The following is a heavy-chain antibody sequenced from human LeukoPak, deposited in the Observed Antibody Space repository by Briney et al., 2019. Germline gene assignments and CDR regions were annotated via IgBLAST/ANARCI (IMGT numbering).Heavy chain of an antibody. D-gene: IGHD3-9*01. CDR1: GFTFSSYS. J-gene: IGHJ6*02. CDR3: ARDLYYDILTGYYYGMDV. Sequence: GGSLRLSCAASGFTFSSYSMNWVRQAPGKGLEWVSSISSSSSYIYYADSVKGRFTISRDNAKNSLYLQMNSLRAEDTAVYYCARDLYYDILTGYYYGMDVWGQGTTVTVSS. CDR2: ISSSSSYI. V-gene: IGHV3-21*01.